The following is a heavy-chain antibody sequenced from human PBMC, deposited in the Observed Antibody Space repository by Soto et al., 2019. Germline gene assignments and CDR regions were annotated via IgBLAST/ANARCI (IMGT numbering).Heavy chain of an antibody. V-gene: IGHV3-33*01. J-gene: IGHJ6*02. CDR3: ARDQEQLVTIYYYVMDV. CDR1: GFTFISYG. D-gene: IGHD6-13*01. CDR2: IWYDGSNK. Sequence: QVQLVESGGGVVQPGRSLRLSCAASGFTFISYGMHWVRQAPGKGLEWVAVIWYDGSNKYYADSVKGRFTISRDNSKNTLYRQMNSLRAEDTAVYYCARDQEQLVTIYYYVMDVLGQGTTVTVSS.